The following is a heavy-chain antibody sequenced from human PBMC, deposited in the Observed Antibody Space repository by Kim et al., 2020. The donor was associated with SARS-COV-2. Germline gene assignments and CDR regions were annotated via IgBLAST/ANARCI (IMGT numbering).Heavy chain of an antibody. D-gene: IGHD3-10*01. V-gene: IGHV3-23*01. Sequence: GGSLRLSCAASGFTFSSYAMSWVRQAPGNGLEWVSAISGSGGSTYYADSVKGRFTISRDNSKNTLYLQMNSLRAEDTAVYYCAKGGWFGELSIDYWGQGTLVTVSS. CDR2: ISGSGGST. CDR1: GFTFSSYA. CDR3: AKGGWFGELSIDY. J-gene: IGHJ4*02.